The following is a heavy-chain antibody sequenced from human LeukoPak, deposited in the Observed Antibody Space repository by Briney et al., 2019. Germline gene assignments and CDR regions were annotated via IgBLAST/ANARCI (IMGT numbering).Heavy chain of an antibody. CDR3: ARHFPHMDYSGWKQGWFDP. J-gene: IGHJ5*02. Sequence: SETLSLTCSVSGGSISSYYGSWIRQPPGMGLEWIGYIFYSGTTNYNPSLKSRVTISVDTSKNQFSLRLTSVTAADTAVYYCARHFPHMDYSGWKQGWFDPWGQGTLVTVSS. CDR1: GGSISSYY. CDR2: IFYSGTT. V-gene: IGHV4-59*01. D-gene: IGHD6-19*01.